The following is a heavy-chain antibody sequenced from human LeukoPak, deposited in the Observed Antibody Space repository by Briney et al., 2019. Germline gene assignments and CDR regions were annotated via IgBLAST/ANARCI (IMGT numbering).Heavy chain of an antibody. Sequence: GRSLRLSCAASGFTFSSYGMHWVRQAPGKGLEWVAVIWYDGSNKYYADSVKGRFTISRDNSKNTLYLQMNSLRAEDTAVYYCAKFSGPVAGSNFDYWGQGTLVTVSS. CDR2: IWYDGSNK. V-gene: IGHV3-33*06. D-gene: IGHD6-19*01. CDR1: GFTFSSYG. CDR3: AKFSGPVAGSNFDY. J-gene: IGHJ4*02.